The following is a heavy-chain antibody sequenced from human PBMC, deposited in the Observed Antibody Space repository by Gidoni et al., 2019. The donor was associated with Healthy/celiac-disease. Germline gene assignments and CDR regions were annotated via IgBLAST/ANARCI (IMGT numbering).Heavy chain of an antibody. V-gene: IGHV3-21*01. CDR3: ARLWEVRGSDYGMDV. J-gene: IGHJ6*02. CDR2: ISRSSSYI. D-gene: IGHD3-10*01. CDR1: GCTFSSYS. Sequence: EVQLVESGGGLVKPGGPLRLACAASGCTFSSYSMNWVRQAPGKGLGWVSSISRSSSYIYYADSVKGRFTISSDNAKNSLYLQMNSLSAEDTSVYYCARLWEVRGSDYGMDVWGQGTTVTVSS.